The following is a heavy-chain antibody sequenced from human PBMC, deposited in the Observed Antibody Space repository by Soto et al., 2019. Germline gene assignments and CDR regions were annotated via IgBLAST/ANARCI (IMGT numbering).Heavy chain of an antibody. J-gene: IGHJ5*02. CDR3: ARAVDRAISDIWFDP. V-gene: IGHV2-26*01. CDR2: IFSSDEK. D-gene: IGHD5-18*01. CDR1: GFSLSNAGMG. Sequence: SGPTLVNPTETLTLTCTVSGFSLSNAGMGVSWIRQPPGKSLEWLAHIFSSDEKSYRTSLETRLTVSKDTSKSQVVLTMTNMDPLDTATYYCARAVDRAISDIWFDPWGQGTQVTVSS.